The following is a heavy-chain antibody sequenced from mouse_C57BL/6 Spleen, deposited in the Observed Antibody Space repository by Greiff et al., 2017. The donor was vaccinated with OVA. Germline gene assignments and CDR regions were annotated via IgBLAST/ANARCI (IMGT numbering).Heavy chain of an antibody. D-gene: IGHD1-1*01. J-gene: IGHJ4*01. V-gene: IGHV5-17*01. CDR1: GFTFSDYG. CDR2: ISSGSSTI. CDR3: ARRGSSYNYYAMDY. Sequence: EVMLVESGGGLVKPGGSLKLSCAASGFTFSDYGMHWVRQAPEKGLEWVAYISSGSSTIYYADTVKGRFTISRDNAKNTLFLQMTSLRSEDTAMEYCARRGSSYNYYAMDYWGQGTSVTVSS.